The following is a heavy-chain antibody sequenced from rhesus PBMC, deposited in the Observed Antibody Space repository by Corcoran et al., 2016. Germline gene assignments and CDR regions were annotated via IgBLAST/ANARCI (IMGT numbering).Heavy chain of an antibody. CDR1: GGSISSNY. CDR3: ASLYSSGWYYFDY. CDR2: ISGSGGST. V-gene: IGHV4-173*01. D-gene: IGHD6-31*01. Sequence: QLQLQESGPGLVKPSETLSVTCAVSGGSISSNYWSWIRQSPGKGLEWIGRISGSGGSTDYNPSLKSRVTIAIDTSKNQFSLKLSAGTAADTAVYYCASLYSSGWYYFDYWGQGVLVTVSS. J-gene: IGHJ4*01.